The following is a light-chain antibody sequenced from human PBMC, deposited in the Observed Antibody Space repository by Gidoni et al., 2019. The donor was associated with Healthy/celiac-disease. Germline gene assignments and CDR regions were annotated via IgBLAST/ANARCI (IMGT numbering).Light chain of an antibody. Sequence: DTVLTQSPDPLALSLGERATINCKSSQSVLYSSNNKNYLAWYQQKPGQPPKLLIYWASTRESGVPDRFSGSGSGTDFTLTISSLQAEDVAVYYCQQYYSTPMYTFGQGTKLEIK. V-gene: IGKV4-1*01. CDR3: QQYYSTPMYT. CDR1: QSVLYSSNNKNY. CDR2: WAS. J-gene: IGKJ2*01.